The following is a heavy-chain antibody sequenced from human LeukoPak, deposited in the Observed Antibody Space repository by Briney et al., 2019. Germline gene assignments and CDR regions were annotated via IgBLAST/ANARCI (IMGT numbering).Heavy chain of an antibody. CDR3: AGITVTTFYSSGAFDI. J-gene: IGHJ3*02. Sequence: GGSLRLSCAASGFTVSSNYMRWVRQTPGKGLEWGSVIYSGGSTYYADSVKGRFTIPRDNSKNTLYLQMNSLRAEDTAVYYCAGITVTTFYSSGAFDIWGQGTMVTVSS. CDR2: IYSGGST. CDR1: GFTVSSNY. V-gene: IGHV3-66*01. D-gene: IGHD4-17*01.